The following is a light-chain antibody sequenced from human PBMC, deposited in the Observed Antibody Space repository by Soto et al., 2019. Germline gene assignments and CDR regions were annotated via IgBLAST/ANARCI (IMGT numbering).Light chain of an antibody. CDR3: QQYYAIPWT. CDR1: QSVLYSSNNR. J-gene: IGKJ1*01. Sequence: DIVMTQSPDSLAVSLGERATINCKSSQSVLYSSNNRLAWFQQKPGQPPKLLIYWSSTRKSGVPDRFSGSGSGTDFNLTISSLQAEDVAVYYCQQYYAIPWTVGQGTKVEIK. V-gene: IGKV4-1*01. CDR2: WSS.